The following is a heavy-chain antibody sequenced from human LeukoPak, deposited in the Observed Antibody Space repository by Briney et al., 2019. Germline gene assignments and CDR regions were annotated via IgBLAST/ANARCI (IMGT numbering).Heavy chain of an antibody. CDR3: ARHPRTEVADLGATHI. V-gene: IGHV4-39*01. Sequence: PSETLSLTCPVSGGSLSSSCYYWGWLRQPPGRGLEGIGSIFYTGSTYLNPFLKSGITLSLETSQNQFSLKLSFVTARGPVAVFCARHPRTEVADLGATHICGQGTMVSVSS. CDR2: IFYTGST. J-gene: IGHJ3*02. CDR1: GGSLSSSCYY. D-gene: IGHD6-19*01.